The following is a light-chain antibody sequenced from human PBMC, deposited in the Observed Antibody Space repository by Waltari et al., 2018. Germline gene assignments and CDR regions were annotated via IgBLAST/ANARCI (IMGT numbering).Light chain of an antibody. CDR2: EVS. J-gene: IGLJ2*01. CDR1: SSDVGGSNY. CDR3: SSYAGSNNLV. Sequence: QSALTQPPSASGSLGQSVTISCPGTSSDVGGSNYVSWYQQHPAKAPKLMIYEVSKRPSGVPDRFSGAKSGNTASLTVSGLQGEDEADYYCSSYAGSNNLVFGGGTKLTVL. V-gene: IGLV2-8*01.